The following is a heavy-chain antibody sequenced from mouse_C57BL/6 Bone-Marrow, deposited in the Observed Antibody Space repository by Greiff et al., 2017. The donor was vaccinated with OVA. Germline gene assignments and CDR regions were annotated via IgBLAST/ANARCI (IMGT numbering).Heavy chain of an antibody. CDR3: ARRDYGNPYYYAMDY. CDR1: GYTFTDYY. D-gene: IGHD2-1*01. CDR2: INPYNGGT. Sequence: VQLKQSGPVLVKPGASVKMSCKASGYTFTDYYMNWVKQSHGKSLEWIGVINPYNGGTSYNQKFKGKATLTVDKSSSTAYMELNSLTSEDSAVYYGARRDYGNPYYYAMDYWGQGTSATGSS. V-gene: IGHV1-19*01. J-gene: IGHJ4*01.